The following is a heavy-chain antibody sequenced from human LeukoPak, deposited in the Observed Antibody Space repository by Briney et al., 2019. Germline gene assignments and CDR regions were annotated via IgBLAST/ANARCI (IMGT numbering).Heavy chain of an antibody. CDR3: ARVIAGMTTVVTSWFYP. D-gene: IGHD4-23*01. CDR2: INHSGST. J-gene: IGHJ5*02. Sequence: SETLSLTCAVYGVPFSGYYWSWIRQPPGKGLEWIGEINHSGSTNYNPSLKSRVTISVDTSKNQFSLKLSSVTAADTAVYYCARVIAGMTTVVTSWFYPWGQGTLVTVSS. V-gene: IGHV4-34*01. CDR1: GVPFSGYY.